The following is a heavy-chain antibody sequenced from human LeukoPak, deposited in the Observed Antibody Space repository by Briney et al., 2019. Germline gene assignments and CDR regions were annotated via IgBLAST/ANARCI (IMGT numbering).Heavy chain of an antibody. CDR2: INHSGST. CDR1: GGSFSGYY. D-gene: IGHD6-13*01. CDR3: ARDLFSSSWYFPGWFDP. Sequence: PSETLSLTCAVYGGSFSGYYWSWIRQPPGKGLEWIGEINHSGSTNYNPSLKSRVTMSVDTSKNQFSLKLSSVTAADTAVYYCARDLFSSSWYFPGWFDPWGQGTLVTVSS. J-gene: IGHJ5*02. V-gene: IGHV4-34*01.